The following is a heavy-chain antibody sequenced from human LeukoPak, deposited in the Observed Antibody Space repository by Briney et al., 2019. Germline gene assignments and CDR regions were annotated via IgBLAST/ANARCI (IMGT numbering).Heavy chain of an antibody. CDR2: INWNGGST. D-gene: IGHD4-23*01. V-gene: IGHV3-20*04. CDR3: ARGEGGNPGAFDI. J-gene: IGHJ3*02. Sequence: GGSLRLSCAASGFTFDDYGMSWVRQAPGKGLEWVSGINWNGGSTSYADSVKGRFTISRDNAMNSLFLQMNSLTAEDTALYYCARGEGGNPGAFDIWGQGTMVTVSS. CDR1: GFTFDDYG.